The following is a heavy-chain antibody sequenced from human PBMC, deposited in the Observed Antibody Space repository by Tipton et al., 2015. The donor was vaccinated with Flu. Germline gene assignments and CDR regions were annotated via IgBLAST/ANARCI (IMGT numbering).Heavy chain of an antibody. Sequence: TLSLTCSVSGDAVASNYYWGWIRQSPGKGLEWIGNIHRSGSSYSNPSLKSRVTMSVDRSKNQFSLKLTSVTAADTAVYYCATTTYYYGSGSHDYWGQGTLVTVSS. CDR2: IHRSGSS. D-gene: IGHD3-10*01. V-gene: IGHV4-38-2*01. J-gene: IGHJ4*02. CDR3: ATTTYYYGSGSHDY. CDR1: GDAVASNYY.